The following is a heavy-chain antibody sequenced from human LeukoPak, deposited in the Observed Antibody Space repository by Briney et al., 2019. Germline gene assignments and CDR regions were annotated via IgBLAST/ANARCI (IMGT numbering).Heavy chain of an antibody. D-gene: IGHD1-26*01. Sequence: PGGSLRLSCAASGFTFSPYGMHWVRQAPGKGLEWVTFIRYDGNNKYYADSVKGRFTISRDNSKNTLYLQMNSLRAEDTAVYYCAKDKVVGATGDAFDIWGQGTMVTVSS. CDR2: IRYDGNNK. J-gene: IGHJ3*02. V-gene: IGHV3-30*02. CDR3: AKDKVVGATGDAFDI. CDR1: GFTFSPYG.